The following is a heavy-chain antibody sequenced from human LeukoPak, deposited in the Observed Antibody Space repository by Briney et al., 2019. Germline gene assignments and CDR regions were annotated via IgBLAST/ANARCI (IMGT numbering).Heavy chain of an antibody. CDR2: IYHSGST. Sequence: SETLSLTCTVSGYSISSGYYWGWIRQPPGKGLEWIGSIYHSGSTYYNSSLKSRVTISVDTSKNQFSLKLSSVTAADTAVYYCARVTTVTSHAFDIWGQGTMVTVSS. CDR3: ARVTTVTSHAFDI. J-gene: IGHJ3*02. V-gene: IGHV4-38-2*02. D-gene: IGHD4-17*01. CDR1: GYSISSGYY.